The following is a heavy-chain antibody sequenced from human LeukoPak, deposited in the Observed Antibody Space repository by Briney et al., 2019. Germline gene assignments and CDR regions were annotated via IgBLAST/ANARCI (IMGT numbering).Heavy chain of an antibody. V-gene: IGHV4-39*07. CDR1: GASISSSAYY. Sequence: SETLSLTCIISGASISSSAYYWGWIRQPPGKGLEWIGTIYYSGNTYYNPSLQSRVTISVDTSKNQFSLKLSSVTAADTAVYYCARHGGASTDAFDIWGQGTMVTVSS. CDR2: IYYSGNT. J-gene: IGHJ3*02. D-gene: IGHD2-2*01. CDR3: ARHGGASTDAFDI.